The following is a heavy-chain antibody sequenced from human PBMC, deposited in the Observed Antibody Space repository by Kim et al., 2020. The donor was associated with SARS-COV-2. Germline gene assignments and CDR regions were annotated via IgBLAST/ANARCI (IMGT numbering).Heavy chain of an antibody. Sequence: SPSFQGHVTISADKSLSTAYLQWSSLKASDTAMYYCARLIHSSSWYWFDPWGQGTLVTVSS. CDR3: ARLIHSSSWYWFDP. J-gene: IGHJ5*02. D-gene: IGHD6-13*01. V-gene: IGHV5-10-1*01.